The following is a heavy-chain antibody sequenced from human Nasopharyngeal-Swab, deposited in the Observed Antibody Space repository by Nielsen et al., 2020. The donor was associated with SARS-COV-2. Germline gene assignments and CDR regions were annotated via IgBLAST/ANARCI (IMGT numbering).Heavy chain of an antibody. V-gene: IGHV3-23*01. CDR1: GFTFSSYA. J-gene: IGHJ4*02. CDR3: AKGRVGAHDSFFDY. CDR2: ISASGGST. D-gene: IGHD1-26*01. Sequence: GESLKISCAASGFTFSSYAMSWVRQAPEKGLECFSTISASGGSTYYADSVKGRFSISRDNSKNTLYLQMNSLRAEDTAVYYCAKGRVGAHDSFFDYWGQGTLVTVSS.